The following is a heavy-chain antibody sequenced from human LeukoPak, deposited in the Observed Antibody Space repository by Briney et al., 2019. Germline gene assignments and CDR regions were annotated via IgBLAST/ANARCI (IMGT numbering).Heavy chain of an antibody. Sequence: SETLSLTCTVSGGSISNGTSYWTWIRQPAGKSLEWLGRIYSSGSTNYNPSLKSRVTISLDTSKNQFSLNLTSVTAADTAVYYCARFTPQGYGWGGYNRFDPWGQGTLVTVSS. V-gene: IGHV4-61*02. CDR3: ARFTPQGYGWGGYNRFDP. CDR1: GGSISNGTSY. J-gene: IGHJ5*02. CDR2: IYSSGST. D-gene: IGHD3-16*01.